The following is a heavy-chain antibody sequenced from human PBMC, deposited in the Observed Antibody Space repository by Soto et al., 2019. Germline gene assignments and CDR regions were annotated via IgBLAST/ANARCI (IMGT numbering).Heavy chain of an antibody. CDR2: INHSGST. J-gene: IGHJ4*02. Sequence: SETLSLTCAVYGGSFSGYYWSWIRQPPGKGLEWIGEINHSGSTNYNPSLKSRVTISVDTSKNQFSLKLSSVTAADTAAYYCASFCSGGSCYHRTFDYWGQGTLVTVSS. CDR1: GGSFSGYY. V-gene: IGHV4-34*01. CDR3: ASFCSGGSCYHRTFDY. D-gene: IGHD2-15*01.